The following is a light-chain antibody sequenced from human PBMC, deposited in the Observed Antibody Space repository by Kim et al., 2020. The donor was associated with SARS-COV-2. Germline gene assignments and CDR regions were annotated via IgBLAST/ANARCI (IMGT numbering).Light chain of an antibody. CDR1: SLRTYY. Sequence: SAELTQDPAVSVALGQTVRITCHGGSLRTYYASWYLQRPGQAPKLVLYNGNVRPGGIPDRLPGSSSGTTASLIIAGAQPEDEGDYYCYCRASPDTRVFGS. V-gene: IGLV3-19*01. CDR2: NGN. CDR3: YCRASPDTRV. J-gene: IGLJ1*01.